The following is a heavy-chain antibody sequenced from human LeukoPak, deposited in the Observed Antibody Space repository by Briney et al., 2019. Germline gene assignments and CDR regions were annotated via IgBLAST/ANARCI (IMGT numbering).Heavy chain of an antibody. CDR3: AREDYYYGMDV. V-gene: IGHV4-59*01. J-gene: IGHJ6*02. Sequence: SETLSLTCTVSGGAISSYYWSWIRQPPGKGLEWIGYIYYSGSTNYNPSLKSRVTISVDTSKNQFSLKLSSVTAADTAVYYCAREDYYYGMDVWGQGTTVTVSS. CDR1: GGAISSYY. CDR2: IYYSGST.